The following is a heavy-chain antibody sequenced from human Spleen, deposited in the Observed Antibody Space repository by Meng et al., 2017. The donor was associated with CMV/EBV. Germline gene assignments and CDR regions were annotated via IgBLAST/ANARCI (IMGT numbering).Heavy chain of an antibody. J-gene: IGHJ4*02. CDR3: ARDRDTLVFGVITLSPGDY. D-gene: IGHD3-3*01. V-gene: IGHV1-2*02. CDR1: GYTFIDYY. CDR2: INPNSGGT. Sequence: ASVKVSCKASGYTFIDYYMHWVRQAPGHGLEWMGWINPNSGGTNYAQKFQGRVTMTRDTSISTAYMELSSLRSDDTAAYYCARDRDTLVFGVITLSPGDYWGQGTLVTVSS.